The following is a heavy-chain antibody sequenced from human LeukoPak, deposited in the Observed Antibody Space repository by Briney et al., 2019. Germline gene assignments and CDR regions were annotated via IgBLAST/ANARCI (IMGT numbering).Heavy chain of an antibody. V-gene: IGHV4-4*02. J-gene: IGHJ4*02. CDR3: ARDRDDSGSYPFDY. CDR2: IYHSEST. CDR1: GGSISSSNW. D-gene: IGHD3-10*01. Sequence: SETLSLTCAVSGGSISSSNWWSWVRQPPGKGLEWIGEIYHSESTNYNPSLKSRVTISVDKSKNQFSLKLSSVTAADTAVYYCARDRDDSGSYPFDYWGQGTLVTVSS.